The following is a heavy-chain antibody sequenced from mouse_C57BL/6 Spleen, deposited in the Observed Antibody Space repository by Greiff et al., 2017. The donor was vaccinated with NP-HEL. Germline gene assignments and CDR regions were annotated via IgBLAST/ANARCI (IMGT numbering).Heavy chain of an antibody. Sequence: VQLQQPGAELVKPGASVKLSCKASGYTFTSYCMHWVKQRPGRVLEWIGRIDPNSGGTKYNEKFKSKATLTVDKPSSTAYMQLSSLTSEDSAVYYCARDYGNGDYFDYWGQGTTLTVSS. CDR2: IDPNSGGT. J-gene: IGHJ2*01. CDR1: GYTFTSYC. D-gene: IGHD1-1*01. CDR3: ARDYGNGDYFDY. V-gene: IGHV1-72*01.